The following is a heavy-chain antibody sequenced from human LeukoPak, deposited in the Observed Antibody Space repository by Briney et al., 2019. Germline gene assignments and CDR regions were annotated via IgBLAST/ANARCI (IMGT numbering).Heavy chain of an antibody. CDR3: ARGGAHYSSGWLTY. V-gene: IGHV3-7*01. CDR1: GFTFSSYW. Sequence: GGSLRLSCAASGFTFSSYWMSWVRQAPGKGLEWVANIKQDGSEKYYVDSVKGRFTISRDNAKNSLYLQMNSLRAEDTAVYYCARGGAHYSSGWLTYWGQGTLVTVSS. CDR2: IKQDGSEK. D-gene: IGHD6-19*01. J-gene: IGHJ4*02.